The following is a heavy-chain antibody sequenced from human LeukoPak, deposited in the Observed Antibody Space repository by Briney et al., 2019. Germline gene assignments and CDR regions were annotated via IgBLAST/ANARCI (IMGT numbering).Heavy chain of an antibody. Sequence: PGGSLRLSCVASGFPFSSYWMNWVRQAPGEGLEWVSVIYSGGSTYYADSVKGRFTISRDNSKNTLYLQMNSLRAEDTAVYYCARGGDYGGNEPDFDYWGQGTLVTVSS. CDR3: ARGGDYGGNEPDFDY. CDR2: IYSGGST. J-gene: IGHJ4*02. V-gene: IGHV3-53*01. CDR1: GFPFSSYW. D-gene: IGHD4-23*01.